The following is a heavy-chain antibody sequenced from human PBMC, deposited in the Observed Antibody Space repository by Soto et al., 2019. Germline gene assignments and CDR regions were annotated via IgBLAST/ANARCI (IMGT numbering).Heavy chain of an antibody. CDR1: GYSFTSYW. V-gene: IGHV5-51*01. CDR2: IFPDDADT. J-gene: IGHJ4*01. Sequence: PGESLKISCKASGYSFTSYWIGWVRQMPGKGLGWMGIIFPDDADTTYSPSFEGHVTISADRSINTAYLHLSSLKASDSATYYCARQGFVKHKLYAVDVWGQGTLVTVSS. D-gene: IGHD2-21*01. CDR3: ARQGFVKHKLYAVDV.